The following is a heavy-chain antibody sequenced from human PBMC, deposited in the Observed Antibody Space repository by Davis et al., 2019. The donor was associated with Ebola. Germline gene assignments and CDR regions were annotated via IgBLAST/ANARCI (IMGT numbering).Heavy chain of an antibody. J-gene: IGHJ2*01. CDR2: IYYSGST. CDR3: ARHPYSSGWAYWYFDL. Sequence: MPSETLSLTCAVSGGSISSGDYSWSWIRQPPGKGLEWIAYIYYSGSTNYNPSLKSRVTISVDTSKNQFSLKLSSVTAADTAVYFCARHPYSSGWAYWYFDLWGRGTLVTVSS. V-gene: IGHV4-61*08. CDR1: GGSISSGDYS. D-gene: IGHD6-19*01.